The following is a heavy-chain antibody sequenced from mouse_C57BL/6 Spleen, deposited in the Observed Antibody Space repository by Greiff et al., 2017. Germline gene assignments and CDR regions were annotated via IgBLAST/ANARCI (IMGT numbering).Heavy chain of an antibody. Sequence: EVNVVESGGGLVKPGGSLKLSCAASGFTFSSYAMSWVRQTPEKRLEWVATISDGGSYTYYPDNVKGRFTISRDNAKNNLYLQMSHLKSEDTAMYYCARDYDYDPCYFDYWGQGTTLTVSS. D-gene: IGHD2-4*01. CDR2: ISDGGSYT. V-gene: IGHV5-4*01. CDR1: GFTFSSYA. CDR3: ARDYDYDPCYFDY. J-gene: IGHJ2*01.